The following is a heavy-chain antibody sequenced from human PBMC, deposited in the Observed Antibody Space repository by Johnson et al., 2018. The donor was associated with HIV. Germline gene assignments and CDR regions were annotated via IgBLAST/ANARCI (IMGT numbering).Heavy chain of an antibody. Sequence: MLLVESGGGLVQPGGSLRLSCAASGFTFSSYWMSWVRQAPGKGLEWVANIKQDGSEKYYVDSVKGRFTISRDNAKNSLFLQMNSLRAEDTAVYYCVSVVRMPYTAGWKAFDMWGQGTLVSVSS. D-gene: IGHD2-2*02. CDR1: GFTFSSYW. CDR2: IKQDGSEK. CDR3: VSVVRMPYTAGWKAFDM. V-gene: IGHV3-7*02. J-gene: IGHJ3*02.